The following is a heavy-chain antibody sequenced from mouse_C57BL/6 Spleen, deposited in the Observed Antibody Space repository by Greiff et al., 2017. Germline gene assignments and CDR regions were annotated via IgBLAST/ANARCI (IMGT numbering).Heavy chain of an antibody. CDR1: GYTFTSYW. J-gene: IGHJ2*01. V-gene: IGHV1-64*01. Sequence: QVQLQQPGAELVKPGASVKLSCKASGYTFTSYWMHWVKQRPGQGLEWIGMIHPNTGSTNYNEKFKSKATLTVDKSSSTAYMQLSSLTSEDSAVYYCAGGYDRDCFDYWGQGTTLTVSS. CDR2: IHPNTGST. D-gene: IGHD2-2*01. CDR3: AGGYDRDCFDY.